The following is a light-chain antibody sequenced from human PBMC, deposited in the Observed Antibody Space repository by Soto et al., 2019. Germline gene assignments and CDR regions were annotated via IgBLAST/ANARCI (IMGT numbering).Light chain of an antibody. V-gene: IGKV3-15*01. CDR2: GAS. CDR3: QQYNNWPRT. J-gene: IGKJ1*01. Sequence: EIVMTQSPATLSVSPGERATPSCRASQSVSSNLAWYQQKPGQAPRLLIYGASTRATGIPARFSGSGSGTEFTLTISSLQSEDFAVYYCQQYNNWPRTFGQVTKVDIK. CDR1: QSVSSN.